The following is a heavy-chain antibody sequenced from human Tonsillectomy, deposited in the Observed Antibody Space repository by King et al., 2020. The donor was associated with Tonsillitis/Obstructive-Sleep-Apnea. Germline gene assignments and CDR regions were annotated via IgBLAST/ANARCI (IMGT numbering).Heavy chain of an antibody. J-gene: IGHJ6*02. CDR1: GFTFSDHY. V-gene: IGHV3-72*01. Sequence: VQLVESGGGLVQPGGSLRLSCAASGFTFSDHYMDWVRQDPGKGLEWVGRSRNKANDYTTKYAASVEGRFTISRDDSTNSLFLQMNNLKIEDAAVYYCARGGKETNPLGSTYYFYGMDVWGQGTTVTVSS. CDR2: SRNKANDYTT. D-gene: IGHD1-26*01. CDR3: ARGGKETNPLGSTYYFYGMDV.